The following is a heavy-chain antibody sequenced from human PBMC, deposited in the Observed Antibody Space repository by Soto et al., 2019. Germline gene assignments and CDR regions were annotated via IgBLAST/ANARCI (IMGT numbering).Heavy chain of an antibody. Sequence: SPRLLCTASGFRFGDYAISWFRQAPGKGLEWVGFIRSKAYRGTTEYAASVKGRFTISRDDSKSIAHLQINSLKTEDTAVYYCARCFVGLGSLEYYFAFRGQGX. V-gene: IGHV3-49*03. J-gene: IGHJ4*02. CDR1: GFRFGDYA. D-gene: IGHD3-3*01. CDR2: IRSKAYRGTT. CDR3: ARCFVGLGSLEYYFAF.